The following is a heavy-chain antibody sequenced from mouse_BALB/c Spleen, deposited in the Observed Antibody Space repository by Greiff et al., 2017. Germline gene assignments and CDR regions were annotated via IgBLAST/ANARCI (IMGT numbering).Heavy chain of an antibody. Sequence: QVQLKQSGAELAKPGASVKMSCKASGYTFTSYWMHWVKQRPGQGLEWIGYINPSTGYTEYNQKFKDKATLTADKSSSTAYMQLSSLTSEDSAVYYCERGSSFDYWGQGTTLTVSS. CDR3: ERGSSFDY. J-gene: IGHJ2*01. CDR1: GYTFTSYW. CDR2: INPSTGYT. D-gene: IGHD1-1*01. V-gene: IGHV1-7*01.